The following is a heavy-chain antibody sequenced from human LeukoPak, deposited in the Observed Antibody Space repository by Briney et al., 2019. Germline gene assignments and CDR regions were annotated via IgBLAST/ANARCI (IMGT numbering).Heavy chain of an antibody. CDR2: INSNGSST. D-gene: IGHD5-12*01. V-gene: IGHV3-74*01. CDR1: GFTFSNYW. J-gene: IGHJ4*02. Sequence: QPGGSLTPSCAASGFTFSNYWMHWVRQAPGKGLVWVSRINSNGSSTNHADSVKGRFTISRDNAKNTLYLQMSSLRAEDTAVYYCAKGGATICDNWGQGTLVTVSS. CDR3: AKGGATICDN.